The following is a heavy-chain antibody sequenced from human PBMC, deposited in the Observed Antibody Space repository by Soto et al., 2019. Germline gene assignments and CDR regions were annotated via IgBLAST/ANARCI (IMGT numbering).Heavy chain of an antibody. J-gene: IGHJ6*02. CDR3: ARGDYDFWSGPEDYYYYGMDV. V-gene: IGHV3-23*01. D-gene: IGHD3-3*01. CDR2: ISAGGGST. Sequence: EVQLLESGGGLVQPGGSLRLSCAASGFTFSSYGMSWVRQAPGKGLDWVSSISAGGGSTYYADSVKGRFTISRDNSKNTLYLQMNSLRAEDTAIYYCARGDYDFWSGPEDYYYYGMDVWGQGTTVTVSS. CDR1: GFTFSSYG.